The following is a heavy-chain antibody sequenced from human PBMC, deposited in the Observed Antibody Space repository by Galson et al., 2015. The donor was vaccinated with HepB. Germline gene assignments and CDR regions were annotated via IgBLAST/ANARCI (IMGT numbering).Heavy chain of an antibody. CDR1: GFTFSEYG. CDR2: ISKDDGKQ. V-gene: IGHV3-33*01. Sequence: SLRLSCAVSGFTFSEYGMHWVRQAPGQGLEWVTLISKDDGKQFYADYVKGRFAISSDNSKNTLFLQMNSLRAEDTAVYYCARGRCGGTSCYKSDSRYFDLWGRGTLVTVSA. J-gene: IGHJ2*01. D-gene: IGHD2-2*02. CDR3: ARGRCGGTSCYKSDSRYFDL.